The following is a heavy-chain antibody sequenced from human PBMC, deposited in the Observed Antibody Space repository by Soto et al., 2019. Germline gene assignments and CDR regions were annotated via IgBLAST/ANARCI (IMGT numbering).Heavy chain of an antibody. Sequence: QVKLVDSGGRVVQPGRSLRLSCRTSGFTFSSYGMHWVRQAPGMGPEWVAFISNDGSKTDYAESVKGRFTVSRDNAKNTLFLQMNSLRGEDTAVYYCTKPRSSLRWPPFDPWGHGTLVTVSS. J-gene: IGHJ5*02. CDR2: ISNDGSKT. D-gene: IGHD2-21*01. CDR3: TKPRSSLRWPPFDP. CDR1: GFTFSSYG. V-gene: IGHV3-30*18.